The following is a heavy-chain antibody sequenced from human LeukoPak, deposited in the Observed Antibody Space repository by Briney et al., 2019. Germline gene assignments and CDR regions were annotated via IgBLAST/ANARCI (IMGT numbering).Heavy chain of an antibody. CDR1: GYSFTDYW. D-gene: IGHD6-19*01. V-gene: IGHV5-51*01. J-gene: IGHJ4*02. CDR3: ARQGIGVAADY. Sequence: GASLKISCKGSGYSFTDYWIGWVRQMPGKGLEWMTIINPRDSDTRYSPSFQGQVTISVDKSINTAYLQWSSLKASDTAMYYCARQGIGVAADYWGQGTLVTVSS. CDR2: INPRDSDT.